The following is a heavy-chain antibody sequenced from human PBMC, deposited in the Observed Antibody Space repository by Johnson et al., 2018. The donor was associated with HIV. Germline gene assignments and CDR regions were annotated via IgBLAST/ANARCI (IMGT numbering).Heavy chain of an antibody. CDR2: IWYDGRNK. D-gene: IGHD1-26*01. J-gene: IGHJ3*01. V-gene: IGHV3-30*19. CDR1: GFTFSSYG. Sequence: QVQLVESGGGVVQPGRSLRLSCAASGFTFSSYGMHWVRQAPGKGLEWVAVIWYDGRNKFYADSVKGRFTISRDNSKNTLYLQMNSLRAEDTAVYYCVRDRSTYSGSYYGWDAFALWGQGTMVTVSS. CDR3: VRDRSTYSGSYYGWDAFAL.